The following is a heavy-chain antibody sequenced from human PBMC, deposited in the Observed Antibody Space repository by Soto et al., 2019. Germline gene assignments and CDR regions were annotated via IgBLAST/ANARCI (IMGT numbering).Heavy chain of an antibody. D-gene: IGHD5-12*01. Sequence: GGSLRLSCAASGFTFSSYSMNWVRQAPGKGLEWVSSISSSSSYIYYADSVKGRFTISRDNAKNSLYLQMNSLRAEDTAVYYCARDARGYSGYVKNWFDPWGQGTLVTVSS. V-gene: IGHV3-21*01. CDR1: GFTFSSYS. CDR2: ISSSSSYI. CDR3: ARDARGYSGYVKNWFDP. J-gene: IGHJ5*02.